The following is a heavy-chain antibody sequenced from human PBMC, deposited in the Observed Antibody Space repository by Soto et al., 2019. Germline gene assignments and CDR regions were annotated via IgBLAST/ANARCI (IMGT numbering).Heavy chain of an antibody. V-gene: IGHV1-69*13. Sequence: GSSVKVSCKASGGPFSSYAISWVRQAPGQGLEWMGGIIPIFGTANYAQKFQGRVTITADESTSTAYMELSSLRSEDTAVYYCARAGSGQGVFGGVITDPVWFDPWGQGTLVTVSS. D-gene: IGHD3-3*01. CDR2: IIPIFGTA. J-gene: IGHJ5*02. CDR3: ARAGSGQGVFGGVITDPVWFDP. CDR1: GGPFSSYA.